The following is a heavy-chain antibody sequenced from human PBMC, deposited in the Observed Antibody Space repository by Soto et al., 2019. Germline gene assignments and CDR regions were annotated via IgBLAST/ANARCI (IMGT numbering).Heavy chain of an antibody. V-gene: IGHV4-31*03. CDR3: AGQVAWSGKYCFDT. J-gene: IGHJ4*02. Sequence: QVQLQESGPGLVKPSQTLSLTCTVSGGSISGGGYYWSWIRQYPGEGLEWIGSMYYSGSTYYNPSLMSRFIISVHSSKNKYSQCLSSVTAPHTAVYYCAGQVAWSGKYCFDTWGQGSLVTVSS. CDR1: GGSISGGGYY. CDR2: MYYSGST. D-gene: IGHD1-1*01.